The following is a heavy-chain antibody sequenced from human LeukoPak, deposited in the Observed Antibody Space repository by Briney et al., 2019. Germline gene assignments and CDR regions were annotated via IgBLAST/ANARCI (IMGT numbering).Heavy chain of an antibody. CDR1: GGTFSGYA. D-gene: IGHD5-18*01. CDR2: IIPIFRTA. Sequence: SVKVSCKASGGTFSGYAISWGPQAPGLGLEWMGRIIPIFRTANYAQKFQGRVTITTDESTSTAYMELSRLRSEDTAVYYCARDGWSDTAMATGSFYFDYWSQGTLVTVSS. V-gene: IGHV1-69*05. J-gene: IGHJ4*02. CDR3: ARDGWSDTAMATGSFYFDY.